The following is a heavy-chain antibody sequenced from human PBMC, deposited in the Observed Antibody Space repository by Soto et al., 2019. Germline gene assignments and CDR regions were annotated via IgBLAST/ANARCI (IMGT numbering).Heavy chain of an antibody. V-gene: IGHV1-18*01. D-gene: IGHD2-2*01. J-gene: IGHJ5*01. CDR3: ARGKPGFEARFDS. Sequence: ASVKVSCKACGYTFSNYYIPWVRQAPGQGLEYMGWISAYSGTANYAQKFRGRVTMTRDTSASSAYLDLRSLTSDDTAVYYCARGKPGFEARFDSWGQGTLVTVSS. CDR1: GYTFSNYY. CDR2: ISAYSGTA.